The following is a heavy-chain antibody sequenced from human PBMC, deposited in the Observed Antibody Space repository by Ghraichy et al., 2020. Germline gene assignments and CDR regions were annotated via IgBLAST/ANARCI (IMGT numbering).Heavy chain of an antibody. V-gene: IGHV4-31*03. J-gene: IGHJ6*02. CDR2: IYYTGGT. D-gene: IGHD2-15*01. CDR1: GGSISSVGYY. Sequence: SETLSLTCTVSGGSISSVGYYWSWIRQHPGKGLEWIGYIYYTGGTYYNPSLKSRAIISFDASKNQVTLKLSSVTAADTAVYYCTSYSSEVPVPLGPSFDYSGMDVWGQGTTVTVSS. CDR3: TSYSSEVPVPLGPSFDYSGMDV.